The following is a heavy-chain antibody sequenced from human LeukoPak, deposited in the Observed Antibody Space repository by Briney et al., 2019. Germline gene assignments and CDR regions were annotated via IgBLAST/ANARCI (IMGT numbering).Heavy chain of an antibody. J-gene: IGHJ5*02. CDR2: IYYSGST. V-gene: IGHV4-39*07. D-gene: IGHD2-2*01. CDR3: ARADIVVVPAARINWFDP. CDR1: GGSISSSSYY. Sequence: SETLSLTCTVSGGSISSSSYYWGWIRQPPGKGLEWIGSIYYSGSTYYNPSLKGRVTISVDTSKNQFSLKLSSVTAADTAVYYCARADIVVVPAARINWFDPWGQGTLVTVSS.